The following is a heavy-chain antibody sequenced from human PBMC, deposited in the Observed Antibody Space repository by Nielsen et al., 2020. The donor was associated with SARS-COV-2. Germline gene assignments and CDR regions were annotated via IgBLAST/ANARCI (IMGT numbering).Heavy chain of an antibody. Sequence: SLKISCAASGFTFSSYGMHWVRQAPGKGLEWVAVISYDGSNKYYADSVKGRFTISRDNSKNTLYLQMNSLRAEDTAVYYCARVGVRGVSIDYWGQGTLVTVSS. J-gene: IGHJ4*02. CDR3: ARVGVRGVSIDY. V-gene: IGHV3-30*03. CDR2: ISYDGSNK. D-gene: IGHD3-10*01. CDR1: GFTFSSYG.